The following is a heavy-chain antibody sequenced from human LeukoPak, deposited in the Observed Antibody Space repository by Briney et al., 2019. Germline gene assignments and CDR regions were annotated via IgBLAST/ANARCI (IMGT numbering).Heavy chain of an antibody. J-gene: IGHJ6*03. Sequence: SETLSLTCAVYGGSFSGYYWSWIRQPPGKGLEWIGEINHSGNTNYNPSLKSRVTISVDTSKNQFSLKLSSVTAADTAVYYCARVEFLEWLLSSHYYYMDVWGKGTTVTVSS. V-gene: IGHV4-34*01. CDR2: INHSGNT. CDR1: GGSFSGYY. D-gene: IGHD3-3*01. CDR3: ARVEFLEWLLSSHYYYMDV.